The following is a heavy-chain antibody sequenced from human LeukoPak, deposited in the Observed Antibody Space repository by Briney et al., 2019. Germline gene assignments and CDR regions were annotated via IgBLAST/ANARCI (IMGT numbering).Heavy chain of an antibody. V-gene: IGHV3-23*01. Sequence: PGGSLRLSCAASGFAFNFYAMSWVRQAPGKGLQWVSTINANGINTYYADSVRGRFTISRDNRENTGDLRMNSLRAEDTAVYYCARLYGGNSGYFDYWGPGTLVTVSS. CDR2: INANGINT. J-gene: IGHJ4*02. D-gene: IGHD4-23*01. CDR1: GFAFNFYA. CDR3: ARLYGGNSGYFDY.